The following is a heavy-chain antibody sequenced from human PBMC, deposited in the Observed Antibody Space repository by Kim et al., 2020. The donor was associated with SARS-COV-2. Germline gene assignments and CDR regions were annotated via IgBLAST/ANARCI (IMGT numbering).Heavy chain of an antibody. CDR3: ARDAHNNYYDSSGYSVPDAFDS. CDR1: GFTFSSYE. J-gene: IGHJ3*02. D-gene: IGHD3-22*01. Sequence: GGSLRLSCAASGFTFSSYEMNWVRQAPGKGLEWVSYISSSGSTIYYADSVKGRFTISRDNAKNSLYLQMNSLRAEDTAVYYCARDAHNNYYDSSGYSVPDAFDSWGQGTMVTVSS. CDR2: ISSSGSTI. V-gene: IGHV3-48*03.